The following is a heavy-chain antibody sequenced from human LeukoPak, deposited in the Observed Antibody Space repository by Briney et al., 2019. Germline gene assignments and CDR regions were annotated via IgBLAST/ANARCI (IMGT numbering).Heavy chain of an antibody. V-gene: IGHV3-21*04. CDR1: GFPFSTNS. J-gene: IGHJ4*02. D-gene: IGHD1-14*01. CDR3: ARDRKDSRVEY. Sequence: GSLRLSCAASGFPFSTNSMNWVRQAPGKGLEWVSSFSSSSSSYIYYADSVKGRFTISRDNSKNTLYLQMNSLSAEDTALDYCARDRKDSRVEYWGQGALVTVSS. CDR2: FSSSSSSYI.